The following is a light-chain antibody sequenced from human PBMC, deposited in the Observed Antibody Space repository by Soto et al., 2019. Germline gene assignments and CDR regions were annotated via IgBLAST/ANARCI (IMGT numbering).Light chain of an antibody. V-gene: IGKV3-20*01. Sequence: EVVLTQSPDTLSLSPGDRATLSCRASQFVGSRFLAWYQQKPGQTPRLLIYGSSSRATGIPDRFSGSGSGTDFTLTISRLEPEDFAAYHCQQFGSSSPITFGQGTRLEIK. CDR1: QFVGSRF. J-gene: IGKJ5*01. CDR3: QQFGSSSPIT. CDR2: GSS.